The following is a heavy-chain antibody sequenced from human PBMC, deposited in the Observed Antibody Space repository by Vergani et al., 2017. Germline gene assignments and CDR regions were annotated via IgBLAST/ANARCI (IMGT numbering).Heavy chain of an antibody. V-gene: IGHV1-69*01. D-gene: IGHD2-2*02. CDR3: AIMGCSTSCYRVDNWFDP. Sequence: QVQLVQSGAEVKKPGSSVKVSCKASGGTFSSYAISWVRQAPGQGLEWMGGIIPIFGTANYAQKFQGRVTITADESTSTAYMELSSLRSEDTAVYYCAIMGCSTSCYRVDNWFDPWGQGTLVTVSS. J-gene: IGHJ5*02. CDR2: IIPIFGTA. CDR1: GGTFSSYA.